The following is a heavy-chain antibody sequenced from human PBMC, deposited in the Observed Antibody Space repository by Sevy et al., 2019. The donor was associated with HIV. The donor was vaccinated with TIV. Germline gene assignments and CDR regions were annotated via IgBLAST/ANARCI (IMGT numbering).Heavy chain of an antibody. CDR2: ISYDGSNK. V-gene: IGHV3-30*18. D-gene: IGHD6-19*01. J-gene: IGHJ6*02. Sequence: GGSLRLSCAASGFTFSSYGMHWVRQAPGKGLEWVAFISYDGSNKYFADSVKGRFTMSRVNSKNTLYLQMNSLRAEDTAVYCCAKGRDSSGWYYYGMDVWGQGTTVTVSS. CDR1: GFTFSSYG. CDR3: AKGRDSSGWYYYGMDV.